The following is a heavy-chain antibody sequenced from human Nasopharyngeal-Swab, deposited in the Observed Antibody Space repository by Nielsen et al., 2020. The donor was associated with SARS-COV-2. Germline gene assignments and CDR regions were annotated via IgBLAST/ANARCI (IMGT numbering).Heavy chain of an antibody. CDR3: ARDAKDCSSTSCSIYFSHYMDV. CDR1: GYTFARNY. V-gene: IGHV1-46*01. J-gene: IGHJ6*03. Sequence: ASVKVSCKASGYTFARNYIHWVRRAPGQGLEWMGIINPRDRSTSYAQKFQGRVTMTRDTSTSTVSMELSSLRSDDTAVYYCARDAKDCSSTSCSIYFSHYMDVWGKGTTVTVSS. CDR2: INPRDRST. D-gene: IGHD2-2*01.